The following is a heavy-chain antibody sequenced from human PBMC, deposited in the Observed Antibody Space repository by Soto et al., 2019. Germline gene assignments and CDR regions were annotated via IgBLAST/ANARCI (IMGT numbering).Heavy chain of an antibody. V-gene: IGHV4-30-4*08. J-gene: IGHJ3*02. CDR1: GVSISSGYF. D-gene: IGHD4-17*01. Sequence: SETLSLTCTVSGVSISSGYFWSWIRQRPGKGPEWIGYISYTGTTFSNPALKSRVALSTDTSKNQFSLKLSSVTAADTAVYYCARQRASRWGGDYAFGAFDIWGQGTMVTVSS. CDR3: ARQRASRWGGDYAFGAFDI. CDR2: ISYTGTT.